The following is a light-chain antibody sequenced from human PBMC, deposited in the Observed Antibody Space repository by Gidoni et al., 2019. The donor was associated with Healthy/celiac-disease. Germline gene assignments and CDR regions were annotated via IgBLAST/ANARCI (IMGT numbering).Light chain of an antibody. V-gene: IGKV3-11*01. Sequence: EIVLTQSPATLSLSPGERATLSCRASQSVSSYLAWYQQKPGQAPRRLIYDASNRATGIPARFSGSGSGTDFTLTISSLEPEDFAVYYCQQRSNWPKVTFGGGTKVEIK. J-gene: IGKJ4*01. CDR3: QQRSNWPKVT. CDR2: DAS. CDR1: QSVSSY.